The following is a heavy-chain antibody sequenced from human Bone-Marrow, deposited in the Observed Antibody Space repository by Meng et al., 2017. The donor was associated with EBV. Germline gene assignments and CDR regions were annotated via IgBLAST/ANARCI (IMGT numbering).Heavy chain of an antibody. CDR3: AKDPYSGSHIA. CDR2: ISYDGSNK. Sequence: QVQLVESGGGVVQPGRSLRLSCAASGFTFSSYGIHWVRQAPGKGLEWVAVISYDGSNKYYADSVKGRFTISRDNSKNTLYLQMNSLRAEDTAVYYCAKDPYSGSHIAWGQGPLGTVDS. J-gene: IGHJ5*02. CDR1: GFTFSSYG. D-gene: IGHD1-26*01. V-gene: IGHV3-30*18.